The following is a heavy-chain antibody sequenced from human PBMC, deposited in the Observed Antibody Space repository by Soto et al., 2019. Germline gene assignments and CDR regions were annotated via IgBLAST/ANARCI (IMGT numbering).Heavy chain of an antibody. V-gene: IGHV3-30-3*01. CDR3: AREWSTSGDLDY. CDR2: ISYDGSIK. J-gene: IGHJ4*02. Sequence: QVQLVESGGGVVQPGRSLRLSCAASGFTFSSHSIQLVRQAPGKGLEWVAVISYDGSIKYYADSVKGRFTISRYNSKNTAYLHMNRLSAEDTAVFYCAREWSTSGDLDYWGQGTLVIVSS. D-gene: IGHD3-10*01. CDR1: GFTFSSHS.